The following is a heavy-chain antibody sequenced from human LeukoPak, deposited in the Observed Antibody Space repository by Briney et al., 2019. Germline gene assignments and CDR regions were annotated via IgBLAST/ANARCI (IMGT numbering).Heavy chain of an antibody. V-gene: IGHV3-33*01. J-gene: IGHJ4*02. Sequence: PGGSLRLSCAASGFTFSSYGMHWVRQAPGKGLEWVAVIWYDGSNKYYADSVKGRFTISRDNSKNTLYLQMNSLRAEDTAVYYCASSIGWSFDDDYWGQGTLVTVSS. CDR2: IWYDGSNK. CDR1: GFTFSSYG. CDR3: ASSIGWSFDDDY. D-gene: IGHD6-19*01.